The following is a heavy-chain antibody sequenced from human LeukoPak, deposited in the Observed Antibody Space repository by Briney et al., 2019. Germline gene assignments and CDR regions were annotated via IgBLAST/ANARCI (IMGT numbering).Heavy chain of an antibody. Sequence: PSETLSLTCTVSGGSISSYYWSWIRQPPGKGLEWIGYIYYSGSTNYNPSLKSRVTISVDRSKNQLSLKLSSVTAADTAVYYCARVFDYYYMDVWGQGSLVTVSS. V-gene: IGHV4-59*01. J-gene: IGHJ6*03. CDR3: ARVFDYYYMDV. CDR1: GGSISSYY. CDR2: IYYSGST.